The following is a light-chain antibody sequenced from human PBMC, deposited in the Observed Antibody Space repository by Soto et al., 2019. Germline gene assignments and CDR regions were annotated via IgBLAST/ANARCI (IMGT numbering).Light chain of an antibody. V-gene: IGKV1-5*01. J-gene: IGKJ2*03. CDR3: QNYNGR. Sequence: DIQMTQSPSTLSASVGDRVTITCRASQSIRTWLAWYQQKPGRAPKLLIYGASSLQSGVLSRFSGSGSGTEFTLTISGLQPDDFATYYCQNYNGRFGQGTNLEI. CDR1: QSIRTW. CDR2: GAS.